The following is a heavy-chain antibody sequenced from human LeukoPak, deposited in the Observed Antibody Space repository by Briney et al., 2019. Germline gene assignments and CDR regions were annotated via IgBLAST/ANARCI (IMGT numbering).Heavy chain of an antibody. CDR3: ARRCDFWSGQNWFDP. V-gene: IGHV5-51*01. Sequence: HGESLKISCKGSGYSFTSYWIGWVRQMPGKGLEWMGIIYPGDSDTRYSPSFQGQVTISADKSISTAYLQWSSLKASDTAMYYCARRCDFWSGQNWFDPWGQGTLVTVSS. J-gene: IGHJ5*02. CDR1: GYSFTSYW. CDR2: IYPGDSDT. D-gene: IGHD3-3*01.